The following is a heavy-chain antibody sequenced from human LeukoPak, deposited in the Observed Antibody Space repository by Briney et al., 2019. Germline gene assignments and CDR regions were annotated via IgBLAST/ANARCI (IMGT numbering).Heavy chain of an antibody. J-gene: IGHJ6*03. CDR1: GFTFSDYY. Sequence: GGSLRLSCAASGFTFSDYYMSWIRQAPGKGLEWVSYISSSGSTIYYADSVKGRFTISRDNAKNSLYLQMNSLRAEDTAVYYCAREGPHYDFWSGHQEYYYYMDVWGKGTTVTVSS. V-gene: IGHV3-11*04. D-gene: IGHD3-3*01. CDR3: AREGPHYDFWSGHQEYYYYMDV. CDR2: ISSSGSTI.